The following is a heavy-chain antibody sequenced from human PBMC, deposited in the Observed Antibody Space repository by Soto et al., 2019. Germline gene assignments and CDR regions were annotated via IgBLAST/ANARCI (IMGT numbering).Heavy chain of an antibody. J-gene: IGHJ4*02. CDR3: ARVVEQWLYPSDY. V-gene: IGHV3-48*01. Sequence: GGSLRLSCAASGFTFSSYSMNWVRQAPGKGLEWFSYISSSSSTIYYADSVKGRFTISRDNAKNSLYLQMNSLRAEDTAVYYCARVVEQWLYPSDYWGQGTLVTVSS. D-gene: IGHD6-19*01. CDR1: GFTFSSYS. CDR2: ISSSSSTI.